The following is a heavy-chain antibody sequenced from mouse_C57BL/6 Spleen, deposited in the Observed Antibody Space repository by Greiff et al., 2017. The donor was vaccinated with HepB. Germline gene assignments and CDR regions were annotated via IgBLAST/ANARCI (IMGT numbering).Heavy chain of an antibody. CDR1: GFNIKDDY. D-gene: IGHD1-1*01. CDR2: IDPENGDT. Sequence: EVQGVESGAELVRPGASVKLSCTASGFNIKDDYMHWVKQRPEQGLEWIGWIDPENGDTEYASKFQGKATITADTSSNTAYLQLSSLTSEDTAVYYCTTRTTVVAHYYAMDYWGQGTSVTVSS. CDR3: TTRTTVVAHYYAMDY. J-gene: IGHJ4*01. V-gene: IGHV14-4*01.